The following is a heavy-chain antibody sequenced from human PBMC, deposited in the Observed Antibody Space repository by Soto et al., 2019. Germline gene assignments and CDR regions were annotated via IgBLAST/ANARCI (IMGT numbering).Heavy chain of an antibody. V-gene: IGHV4-34*01. CDR2: INHSGST. J-gene: IGHJ6*03. Sequence: SETLSLTCAVYGGSFSGYYWSWIRQPPGKGLEWIGEINHSGSTNYNPSLKSRVTISVDTSKNQFSLKLSSVTAADTAVYYCAEGSYGGDSSNYYYYYMDVWGKGTTVTVSS. CDR1: GGSFSGYY. D-gene: IGHD4-17*01. CDR3: AEGSYGGDSSNYYYYYMDV.